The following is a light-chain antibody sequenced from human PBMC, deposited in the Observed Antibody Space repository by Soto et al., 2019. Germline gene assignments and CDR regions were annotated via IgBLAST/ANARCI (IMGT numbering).Light chain of an antibody. J-gene: IGLJ1*01. CDR3: SSYAGSNHRGV. CDR1: SSDVGGYNY. V-gene: IGLV2-8*01. CDR2: EVN. Sequence: QSALTQPASVSGSPGQSITISCTGTSSDVGGYNYLSWYQQHPGKAPKLVIYEVNNRPSGVPDRFSGSKSGNTASLTVSGLQVEDEADYYCSSYAGSNHRGVFGTGTKLTVL.